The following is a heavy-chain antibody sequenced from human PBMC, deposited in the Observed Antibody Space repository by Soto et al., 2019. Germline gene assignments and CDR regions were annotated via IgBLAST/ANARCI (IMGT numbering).Heavy chain of an antibody. J-gene: IGHJ4*02. CDR2: IYYSGST. CDR1: GGSISSYY. Sequence: QVQLQESGPGLVKPSETLSLTCTVSGGSISSYYWSWIRQPPGKGLEWIGYIYYSGSTNYNPSLTSRVTISVDTSKNQSALKLSSVTAADTAVYYCARRWGGTFDYWGQGTLVTVSS. CDR3: ARRWGGTFDY. V-gene: IGHV4-59*01. D-gene: IGHD2-21*01.